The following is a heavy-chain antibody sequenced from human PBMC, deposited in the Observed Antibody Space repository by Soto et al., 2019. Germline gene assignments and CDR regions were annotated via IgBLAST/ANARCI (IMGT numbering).Heavy chain of an antibody. CDR3: AGNRGYSGYDYQGGLDY. D-gene: IGHD5-12*01. CDR1: GGSVSRGSYY. CDR2: IYYSGST. Sequence: PSETLSLTCIVPGGSVSRGSYYWSWIRQPPGKGLEWIGYIYYSGSTNYNPSLKSRVTISVDTSKNQFSLKLSSVTAADTAVYYCAGNRGYSGYDYQGGLDYWGQGTLVTVSS. J-gene: IGHJ4*02. V-gene: IGHV4-61*01.